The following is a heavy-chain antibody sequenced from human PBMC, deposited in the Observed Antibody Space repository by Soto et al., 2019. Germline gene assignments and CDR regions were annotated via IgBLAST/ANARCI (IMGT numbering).Heavy chain of an antibody. D-gene: IGHD2-21*02. CDR1: GFTVSSNY. CDR2: IYSGGST. CDR3: ATVYCGGDCYSYYYGMDV. Sequence: GGSLRLSCAASGFTVSSNYMSWVRQAPGKGLEWVSVIYSGGSTYYADSVKGRFTISRDNSKNTLYLQMNSLRAEDTAVYYCATVYCGGDCYSYYYGMDVWGQGTTVTVSS. V-gene: IGHV3-53*01. J-gene: IGHJ6*02.